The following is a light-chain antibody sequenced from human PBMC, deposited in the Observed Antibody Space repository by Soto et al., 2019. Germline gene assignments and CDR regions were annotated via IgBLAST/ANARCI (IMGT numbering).Light chain of an antibody. CDR1: SSDVGGYNY. CDR2: EVS. CDR3: SSYTSSASWV. J-gene: IGLJ3*02. V-gene: IGLV2-14*03. Sequence: QSVLTQPASVSGSPGQSIAISCTGTSSDVGGYNYVSWYQQHPGKAPKLVIYEVSNRPSGVSNRFSGSKSGYTASLTISGLQAEDEADYYCSSYTSSASWVFGGGTKLTVL.